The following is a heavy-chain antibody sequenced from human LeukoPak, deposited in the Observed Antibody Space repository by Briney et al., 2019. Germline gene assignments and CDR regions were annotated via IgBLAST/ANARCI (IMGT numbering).Heavy chain of an antibody. CDR2: ISWNSGSI. J-gene: IGHJ5*02. CDR1: GFTFDDYA. Sequence: GGSLRLSCAASGFTFDDYAMHWVRQAPGKGLEWVSGISWNSGSIGYADSVKGRFTISRDNAKNSLYLQMNSLRAEDTALYYCAKEDANNWFAPWGQGTLVTVSS. V-gene: IGHV3-9*01. CDR3: AKEDANNWFAP.